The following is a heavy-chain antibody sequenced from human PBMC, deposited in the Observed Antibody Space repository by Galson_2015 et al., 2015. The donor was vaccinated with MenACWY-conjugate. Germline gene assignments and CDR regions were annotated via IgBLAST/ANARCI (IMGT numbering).Heavy chain of an antibody. V-gene: IGHV3-7*03. CDR1: GFLFSRYW. CDR2: IKPDGSKG. D-gene: IGHD3-10*01. CDR3: ARDSQEVRGVIITDQFDY. J-gene: IGHJ4*02. Sequence: SLRLSCAASGFLFSRYWMSWVRQAPGKGLEWVANIKPDGSKGYYVDSVEGRFTISRDNAKNSLYLQMNSLRAEDTALYYCARDSQEVRGVIITDQFDYWGRGTLATVSS.